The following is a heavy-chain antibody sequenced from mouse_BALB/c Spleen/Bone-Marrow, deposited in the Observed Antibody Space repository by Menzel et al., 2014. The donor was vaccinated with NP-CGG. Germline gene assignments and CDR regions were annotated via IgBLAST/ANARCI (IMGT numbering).Heavy chain of an antibody. CDR3: ARWYNWDAFAY. V-gene: IGHV1-67*01. J-gene: IGHJ3*01. CDR2: ISTYSGNT. Sequence: QVHVKQSGPELVRPGVSVKISCKGSGYTFTDYATHWVKQSHAKSLEWIGVISTYSGNTNYNQKFKGKATMTVDKSSSTAYMELARLTSEDSAIYYCARWYNWDAFAYWGQGTLVTVSA. D-gene: IGHD4-1*01. CDR1: GYTFTDYA.